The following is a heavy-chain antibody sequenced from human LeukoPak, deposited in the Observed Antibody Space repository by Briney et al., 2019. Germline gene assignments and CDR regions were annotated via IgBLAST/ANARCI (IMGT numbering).Heavy chain of an antibody. CDR3: AKDRFGYSSGWYEDH. CDR2: ISGSGGST. V-gene: IGHV3-23*01. CDR1: GFTVSFNY. J-gene: IGHJ4*02. D-gene: IGHD6-19*01. Sequence: GGSLRLPCAASGFTVSFNYMSWVRQAPGKGLEWVSAISGSGGSTYYADSVKGRFTISRDNSKNTLYLQMNSLRAEDTAVYYCAKDRFGYSSGWYEDHWGQGTLVTVSS.